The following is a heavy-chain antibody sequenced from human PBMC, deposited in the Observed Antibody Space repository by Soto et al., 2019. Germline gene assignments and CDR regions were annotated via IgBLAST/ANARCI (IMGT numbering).Heavy chain of an antibody. V-gene: IGHV4-30-2*01. CDR3: ARVPSP. J-gene: IGHJ5*02. CDR1: GGSISSGGYS. Sequence: QLQLQESGSGLVKPSQTLSLTCAVSGGSISSGGYSWSGIRQPPGKGLGWLGYISNRWSTYYNPSLTSRVTMSVERSKNQFSLKLSSVTAADTAVYYCARVPSPWGQGTLVTVSS. CDR2: ISNRWST.